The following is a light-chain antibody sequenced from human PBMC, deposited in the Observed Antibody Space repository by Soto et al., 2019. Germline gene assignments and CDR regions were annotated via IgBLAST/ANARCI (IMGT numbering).Light chain of an antibody. Sequence: VLTQSPGTLSLSPGERGTLSCRASQSISSNFLAWYQQKPGLAPRLLIFSASKRAPGIPDRFSGSASGTDTFSARAFGTDFTLTISRLEPEDFAVYYCHHYGSSLPDTFGKGTKLEIK. V-gene: IGKV3-20*01. CDR1: QSISSNF. CDR2: SAS. CDR3: HHYGSSLPDT. J-gene: IGKJ2*01.